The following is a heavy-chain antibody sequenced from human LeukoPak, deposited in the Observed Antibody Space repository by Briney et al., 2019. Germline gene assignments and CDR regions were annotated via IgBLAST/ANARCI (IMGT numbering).Heavy chain of an antibody. CDR3: ARTILGSWFYDAFDI. CDR2: IYHSGST. J-gene: IGHJ3*02. D-gene: IGHD3-10*01. Sequence: PSETLSLTCTVSGGSISSGGYYWSWIRQPPGKGLEWIGYIYHSGSTYYNPSLKSRVTISVDRSKNQFSLKLSSVTAADTAVYYCARTILGSWFYDAFDIWGQGTMVTVSS. V-gene: IGHV4-30-2*01. CDR1: GGSISSGGYY.